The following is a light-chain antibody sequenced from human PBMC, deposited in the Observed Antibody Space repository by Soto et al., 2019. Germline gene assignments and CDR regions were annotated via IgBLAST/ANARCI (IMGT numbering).Light chain of an antibody. Sequence: QSVLTQPPSVSGAPGQRVTISCTGSSSNIGAGYGVHWYQQLPGTAPKLLIYGNSNRPSGVPDRFSGSKSGTSASLAITGLQAEDEADYYCQSYDSSLSGWVFGGGPSSPS. CDR1: SSNIGAGYG. CDR2: GNS. V-gene: IGLV1-40*01. J-gene: IGLJ3*02. CDR3: QSYDSSLSGWV.